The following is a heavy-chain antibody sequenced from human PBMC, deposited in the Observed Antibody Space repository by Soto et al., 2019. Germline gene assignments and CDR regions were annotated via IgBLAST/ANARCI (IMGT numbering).Heavy chain of an antibody. CDR2: ISGSGGST. CDR1: GFTFSSYA. CDR3: GKDTRKGTETRPGMDV. D-gene: IGHD1-7*01. Sequence: GGSLRLSCAASGFTFSSYAMSWVRQAPGKGLEWVSAISGSGGSTYYADSVKGRFTISRDNSKNTLYLQMNSLRAEDTAVYYWGKDTRKGTETRPGMDVGAQGTTVPVS. V-gene: IGHV3-23*01. J-gene: IGHJ6*02.